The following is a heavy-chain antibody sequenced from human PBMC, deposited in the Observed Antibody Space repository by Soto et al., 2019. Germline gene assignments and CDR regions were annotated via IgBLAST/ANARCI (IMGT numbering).Heavy chain of an antibody. V-gene: IGHV4-39*01. D-gene: IGHD1-20*01. CDR1: GACSSGSYYY. CDR3: ATSQKGYNRNYFDP. CDR2: VFYTGFT. J-gene: IGHJ4*02. Sequence: SETLSRTCSLSGACSSGSYYYRPWLRHSPGNGPEWIGTVFYTGFTSYNPSLESRVSVSVDTSKSQFSLKLSAVTAADTAVYYSATSQKGYNRNYFDPWGKGALVTVAS.